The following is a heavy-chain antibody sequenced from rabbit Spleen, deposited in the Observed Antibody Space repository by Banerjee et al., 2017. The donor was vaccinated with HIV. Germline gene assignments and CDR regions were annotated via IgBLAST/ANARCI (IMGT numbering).Heavy chain of an antibody. CDR3: ARDLVGVIGWNFYL. J-gene: IGHJ4*01. CDR1: GLSFSDRDV. CDR2: INASTGKP. V-gene: IGHV1S45*01. Sequence: QEQLEESGGGLVKPGGSLTLTCKASGLSFSDRDVMCWVRQAPGKGLEWIACINASTGKPVYATWASGRFTISRTSSTTVTLRMTSLTAADRATYFCARDLVGVIGWNFYLWGPGTLVTVS. D-gene: IGHD1-1*01.